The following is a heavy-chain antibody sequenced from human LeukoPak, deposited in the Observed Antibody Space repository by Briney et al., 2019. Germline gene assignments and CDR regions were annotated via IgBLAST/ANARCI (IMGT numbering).Heavy chain of an antibody. J-gene: IGHJ4*02. CDR1: GYTFTGYY. V-gene: IGHV1-2*02. Sequence: ASVKVSCKASGYTFTGYYVHWVRQAPGQGLVWMGWINPNSGGTNYAQKFQGRVTMTRDTSISTAYMELSRLRSDDTAVYYCARDLPEMATIFDYWGQGTLVTVSS. CDR2: INPNSGGT. D-gene: IGHD5-24*01. CDR3: ARDLPEMATIFDY.